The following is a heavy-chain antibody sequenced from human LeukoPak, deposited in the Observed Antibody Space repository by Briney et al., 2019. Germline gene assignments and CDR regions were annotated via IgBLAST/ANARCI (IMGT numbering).Heavy chain of an antibody. Sequence: ASVKVSCKASGYAFSGYYMHWVRQAPGQGLEWMGWMNPNSGNTGYAQKFQGRVTMTRNTSISTAYMELSSLRSEDTAVYYCARARRITIFGVADYYYYMDVWGKGTTVTVSS. CDR2: MNPNSGNT. CDR3: ARARRITIFGVADYYYYMDV. D-gene: IGHD3-3*01. J-gene: IGHJ6*03. V-gene: IGHV1-8*02. CDR1: GYAFSGYY.